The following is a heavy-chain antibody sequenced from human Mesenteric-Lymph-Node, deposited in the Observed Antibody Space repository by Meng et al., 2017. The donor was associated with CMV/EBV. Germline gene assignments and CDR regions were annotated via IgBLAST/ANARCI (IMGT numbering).Heavy chain of an antibody. CDR1: GGSFRCYS. CDR3: ARDLGSTMVRGVQTYY. D-gene: IGHD3-10*01. CDR2: INHSGST. V-gene: IGHV4-34*01. J-gene: IGHJ4*02. Sequence: YGGSFRCYSWSWLLQPPGKGLEWIGEINHSGSTNYNPSLKSRVTISVGTSKNQFSLKLSSVTAADTAVYYCARDLGSTMVRGVQTYYWGQGTLVTVSS.